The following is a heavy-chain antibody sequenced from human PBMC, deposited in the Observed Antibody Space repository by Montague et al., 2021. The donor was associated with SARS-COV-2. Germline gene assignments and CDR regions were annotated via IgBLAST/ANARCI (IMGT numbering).Heavy chain of an antibody. CDR2: IYYSGRN. J-gene: IGHJ4*02. D-gene: IGHD3-10*01. V-gene: IGHV4-59*12. CDR1: GDSISTSY. Sequence: SETLSLTCTVSGDSISTSYWAWIRQPPGKGLEWIGYIYYSGRNSYNSSLKSRVTISVDTSKNQVSLNLSSVTAADTAVYYCARSLDPSGTYYLPYWGQGTLVTVAS. CDR3: ARSLDPSGTYYLPY.